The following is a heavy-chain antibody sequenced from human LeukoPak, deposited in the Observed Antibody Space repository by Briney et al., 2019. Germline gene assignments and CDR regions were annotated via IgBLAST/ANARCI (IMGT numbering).Heavy chain of an antibody. V-gene: IGHV4-4*07. CDR1: GGSISSYY. CDR2: IYHSGST. D-gene: IGHD5-18*01. CDR3: ARDFELPIGYGPFGY. J-gene: IGHJ4*02. Sequence: SETLSLTCTVSGGSISSYYWSWIRQPAGKGLEWIGSIYHSGSTYYNPSLKSRVTISVDTSKNQFSLKLSSVTAADTAVYYCARDFELPIGYGPFGYWGQGTLVTVSS.